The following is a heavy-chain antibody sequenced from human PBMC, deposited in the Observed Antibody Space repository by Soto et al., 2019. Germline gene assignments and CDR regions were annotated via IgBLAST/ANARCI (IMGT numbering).Heavy chain of an antibody. D-gene: IGHD3-22*01. CDR1: GFTFSDYY. V-gene: IGHV3-11*01. J-gene: IGHJ3*02. CDR3: ARDVDYFDTSGYFLRDAFDI. CDR2: ISNSGSTI. Sequence: QVQLVESGGGLVKPGGSLRLSCAASGFTFSDYYMSWIRQVPGKGLEWVSYISNSGSTIDYADSVKGRFTISRDNAKNSLFLQMNSLRAEDTAVYYCARDVDYFDTSGYFLRDAFDIWGQGTMVTVSS.